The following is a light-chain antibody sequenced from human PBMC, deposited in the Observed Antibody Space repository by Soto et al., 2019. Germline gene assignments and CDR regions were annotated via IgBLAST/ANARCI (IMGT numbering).Light chain of an antibody. V-gene: IGLV2-14*03. CDR3: MSYTTTSSFV. Sequence: QSALTQPASMSGSPGQSITISCTGTRSDIGTYNYLSWYQQHPGKAPRLVISDVSNRPSGVSNRLSGSKSGNTASLTITGLQSEDEADYYCMSYTTTSSFVFGSGTKVTVL. CDR1: RSDIGTYNY. J-gene: IGLJ1*01. CDR2: DVS.